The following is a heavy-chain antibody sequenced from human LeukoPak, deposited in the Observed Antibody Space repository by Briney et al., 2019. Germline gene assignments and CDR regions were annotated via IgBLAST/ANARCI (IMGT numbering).Heavy chain of an antibody. V-gene: IGHV4-34*01. D-gene: IGHD3-10*01. CDR3: ARGPVLLWFGSPGDAFDI. CDR2: INHSGST. Sequence: SETLSLTCAVYGGSFSGYYWSWIRQPPGKGLEWIGEINHSGSTNYNPSLKSRVTISVDTPKNQFSLKLSSVTAADTAVYYCARGPVLLWFGSPGDAFDIWGQGTMVTVSS. J-gene: IGHJ3*02. CDR1: GGSFSGYY.